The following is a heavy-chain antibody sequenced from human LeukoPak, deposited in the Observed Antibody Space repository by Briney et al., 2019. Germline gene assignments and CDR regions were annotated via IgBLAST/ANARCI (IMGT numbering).Heavy chain of an antibody. CDR2: IFTSGTT. Sequence: SETLSLTCTVSGGSISSYYWSWIRQPAGKGLEWIGRIFTSGTTNYNPSLKSRVTISVDTSKNQFSLKLSSVTAADTAVYYCARGRYCSGGSCYTNYFDYWGQGTLVTVSS. J-gene: IGHJ4*02. CDR1: GGSISSYY. V-gene: IGHV4-4*07. CDR3: ARGRYCSGGSCYTNYFDY. D-gene: IGHD2-15*01.